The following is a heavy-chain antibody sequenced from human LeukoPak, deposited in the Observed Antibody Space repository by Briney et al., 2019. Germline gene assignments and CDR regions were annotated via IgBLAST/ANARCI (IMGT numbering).Heavy chain of an antibody. D-gene: IGHD6-13*01. Sequence: GGSLRLSCAASGFTFSGYAMHWVRQAPGKGLEWVAVISYDGSNKYYADSVKGRFTISRDNSKNTLYLQMNSLRAEDTAVYYCARASSSWYGEFDPWGQGTLVTVSS. CDR2: ISYDGSNK. CDR3: ARASSSWYGEFDP. J-gene: IGHJ5*02. V-gene: IGHV3-30*04. CDR1: GFTFSGYA.